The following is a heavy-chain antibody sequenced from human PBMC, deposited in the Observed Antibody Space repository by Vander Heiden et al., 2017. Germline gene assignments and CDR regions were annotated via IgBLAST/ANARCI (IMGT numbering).Heavy chain of an antibody. J-gene: IGHJ4*02. CDR3: TTVTYYYDSSGYYFPFDY. D-gene: IGHD3-22*01. CDR2: IKSKTDGGTT. Sequence: EVQLVESGGGLVKPGGSLRLSCAASGFTFSNAWMNWVRQAPGKGLEWVGRIKSKTDGGTTDYAAPVKGRVTISRDDSKNTLYRQMNSLKTEETAVYYCTTVTYYYDSSGYYFPFDYWGQGTMVTVFS. V-gene: IGHV3-15*07. CDR1: GFTFSNAW.